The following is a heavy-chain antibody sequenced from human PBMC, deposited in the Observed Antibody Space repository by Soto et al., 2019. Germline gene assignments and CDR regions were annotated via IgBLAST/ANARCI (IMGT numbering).Heavy chain of an antibody. CDR2: IYYGGCT. CDR3: ATVGFISTSCYEGDVFYI. D-gene: IGHD2-2*01. Sequence: SETLSLTCTVSGGTISSYYWSWIRQPPGKELEWIGYIYYGGCTNYKPALKGRVTISVDTSRNPFSLKMISLTAPDTAVYYCATVGFISTSCYEGDVFYIWSQGTMVTVS. V-gene: IGHV4-59*01. CDR1: GGTISSYY. J-gene: IGHJ3*02.